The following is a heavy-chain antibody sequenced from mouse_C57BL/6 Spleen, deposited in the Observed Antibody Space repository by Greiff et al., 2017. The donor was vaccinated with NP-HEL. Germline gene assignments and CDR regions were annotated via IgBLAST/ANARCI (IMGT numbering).Heavy chain of an antibody. V-gene: IGHV1-39*01. CDR2: INPTYGTT. Sequence: VQLQQSGPELVKPGASVKISCKASGYSFTDYNMNWVKQSHGKSLEWIGVINPTYGTTSYNQKFKGKATLSVDPSSRTAYMQLNSLTSENSAVNYCAFPYSSRYYYDYWGQGTTLTVSS. J-gene: IGHJ2*01. CDR3: AFPYSSRYYYDY. CDR1: GYSFTDYN. D-gene: IGHD1-1*01.